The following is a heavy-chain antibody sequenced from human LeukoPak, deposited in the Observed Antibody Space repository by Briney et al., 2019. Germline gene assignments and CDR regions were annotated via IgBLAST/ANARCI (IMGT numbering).Heavy chain of an antibody. J-gene: IGHJ4*02. CDR2: ISYDGSNK. V-gene: IGHV3-30-3*01. CDR3: ARGTSITMIVVVTPFDY. CDR1: GFTFSSYA. D-gene: IGHD3-22*01. Sequence: PGRSLRLSCAASGFTFSSYAMHWVRQAPGKGLEWVAVISYDGSNKYYADSVKGRFTISRDNSKNTLYLQMNSLRAEDTAVYYCARGTSITMIVVVTPFDYWGQGTLVTVSS.